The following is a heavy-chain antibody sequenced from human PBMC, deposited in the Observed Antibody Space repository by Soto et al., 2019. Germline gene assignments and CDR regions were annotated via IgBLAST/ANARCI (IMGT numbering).Heavy chain of an antibody. CDR1: GVSITSGDNY. J-gene: IGHJ4*02. D-gene: IGHD1-7*01. CDR3: VRKTGTTFLGSFFDH. CDR2: IFYIGNA. V-gene: IGHV4-30-4*01. Sequence: PSETLSLTCTVSGVSITSGDNYWSWIRQPPGKGLEWIGYIFYIGNAYYNPSLQSRVTISVDTSRNQFSLRLTSVTAADTAMYYCVRKTGTTFLGSFFDHWGQGTLVTVSS.